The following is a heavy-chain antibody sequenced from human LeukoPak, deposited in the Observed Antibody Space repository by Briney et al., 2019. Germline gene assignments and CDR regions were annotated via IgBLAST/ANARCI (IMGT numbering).Heavy chain of an antibody. CDR1: GFTFDDYG. CDR2: ISGSGGST. CDR3: AKDLRYSSSWDSFDY. Sequence: GGSLRLSCAASGFTFDDYGMSWVRQAPGKGLEWVSAISGSGGSTYYADSVKGRFTISRDNSKNTLYLQMNSLRAEDTAVYYCAKDLRYSSSWDSFDYWGQGTLVTVSS. V-gene: IGHV3-23*01. J-gene: IGHJ4*02. D-gene: IGHD6-13*01.